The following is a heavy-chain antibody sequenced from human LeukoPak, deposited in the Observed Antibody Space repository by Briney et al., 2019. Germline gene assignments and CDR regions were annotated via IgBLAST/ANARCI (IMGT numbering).Heavy chain of an antibody. Sequence: PGGSLRLSCAASGFTFSNYAMNWVRQAPGKGLEWVSAISRTGGNTYYADSVKGRFTISRDNSKNTLCLQMNSLRAEDTAVYYCARTTEAHSWRTRYYDYYMDVWGKGTTVTVSS. D-gene: IGHD1-1*01. CDR3: ARTTEAHSWRTRYYDYYMDV. V-gene: IGHV3-23*01. CDR2: ISRTGGNT. CDR1: GFTFSNYA. J-gene: IGHJ6*03.